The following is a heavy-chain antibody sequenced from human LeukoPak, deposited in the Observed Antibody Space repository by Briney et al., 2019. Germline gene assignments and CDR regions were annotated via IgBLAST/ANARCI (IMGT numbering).Heavy chain of an antibody. CDR3: ARMDRLSATPTTDWFDP. CDR2: MNPKNGAT. CDR1: GFTFTCYG. V-gene: IGHV1-8*01. D-gene: IGHD3-16*02. Sequence: ASVKVSCKASGFTFTCYGINWVRQATGQGLEWMGWMNPKNGATGYAQKFQGRVTMTRDTSIGTAYMELSSLVSEDTAAYYCARMDRLSATPTTDWFDPWGQGTLVTVSS. J-gene: IGHJ5*02.